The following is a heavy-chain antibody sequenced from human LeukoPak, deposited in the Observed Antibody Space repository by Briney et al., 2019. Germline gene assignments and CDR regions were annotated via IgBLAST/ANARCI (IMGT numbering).Heavy chain of an antibody. CDR3: AGGYSYGGTFDY. Sequence: GGSLRLSCAASGFTFSSYEMNWVRQAPGKGLVWVSRINSDGSSTSYADSVKGRFTISRDNAKNTLYLQMNSLRAEDTAVYYCAGGYSYGGTFDYWGQGTLVTVSS. D-gene: IGHD5-18*01. V-gene: IGHV3-74*01. J-gene: IGHJ4*02. CDR1: GFTFSSYE. CDR2: INSDGSST.